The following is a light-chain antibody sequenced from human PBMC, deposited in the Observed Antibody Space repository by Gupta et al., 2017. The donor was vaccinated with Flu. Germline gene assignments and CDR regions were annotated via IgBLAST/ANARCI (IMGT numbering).Light chain of an antibody. J-gene: IGKJ3*01. CDR3: QQSVDTPFT. CDR2: ATS. V-gene: IGKV1-39*01. CDR1: QTIGKF. Sequence: DIQMTQSPSSLSANVGDRVTVTCRASQTIGKFLNWYQQKPGKAPKVLIYATSSLRSGVPSRFSGGGSGTDFTLTINTLQPEDFATYYCQQSVDTPFTFGPGTKVEI.